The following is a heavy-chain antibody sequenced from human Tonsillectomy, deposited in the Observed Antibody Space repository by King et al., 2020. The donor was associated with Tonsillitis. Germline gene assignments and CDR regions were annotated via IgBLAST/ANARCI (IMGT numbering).Heavy chain of an antibody. Sequence: VQLVESGGGLVQPGGSLRLSCAASGFTFSNYAMTWVRQTPGKGLEWVSLIYSGDSMTYYADSVKGRFTISRDHSKNTLFLQMNSLRAEDTAVYYCAKGMYSSGWTPLDYWGQGTLVTVSS. D-gene: IGHD6-19*01. CDR2: IYSGDSMT. V-gene: IGHV3-23*03. CDR3: AKGMYSSGWTPLDY. CDR1: GFTFSNYA. J-gene: IGHJ4*02.